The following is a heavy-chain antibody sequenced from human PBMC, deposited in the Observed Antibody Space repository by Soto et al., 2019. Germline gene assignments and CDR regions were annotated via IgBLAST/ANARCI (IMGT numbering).Heavy chain of an antibody. D-gene: IGHD4-17*01. V-gene: IGHV4-39*01. CDR3: ASLYGDYVSY. CDR1: GGSISSSTYY. J-gene: IGHJ4*02. CDR2: ISYSGIT. Sequence: QLQLQESSPGLVKPSETLSLTCTVSGGSISSSTYYWGWIRQPPGKGLEWIGTISYSGITYYNPSLKSRVTISVDTSNNQFSLKLSSVTAADTAVYYCASLYGDYVSYWGQGTLVTVSS.